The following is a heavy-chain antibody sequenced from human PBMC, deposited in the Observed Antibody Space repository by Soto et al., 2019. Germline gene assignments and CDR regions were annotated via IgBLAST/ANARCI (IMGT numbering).Heavy chain of an antibody. D-gene: IGHD3-16*01. CDR2: IYYSGST. CDR1: GGSISSSSYY. J-gene: IGHJ6*03. Sequence: SETLSLTCTVSGGSISSSSYYWGWIRQPPGKGLEWIGSIYYSGSTYYNPSLKSRVTISVDTSKNQFSLKLSSVTAADTAVYYCARHRGPQRGSGMDVWGKGTTVTVSS. CDR3: ARHRGPQRGSGMDV. V-gene: IGHV4-39*01.